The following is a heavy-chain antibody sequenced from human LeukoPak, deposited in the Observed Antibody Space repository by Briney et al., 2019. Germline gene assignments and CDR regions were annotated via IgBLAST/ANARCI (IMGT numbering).Heavy chain of an antibody. CDR2: ISSSGSTI. V-gene: IGHV3-11*04. J-gene: IGHJ4*02. D-gene: IGHD6-13*01. CDR1: GFTFSDYY. Sequence: PGGSLRLSCAASGFTFSDYYMSRIRQAPGKGLEWVSYISSSGSTIYYADSVKGRFTISRDNAKNSLYLQMNSLRAEDTAVYYCARGDSSWYKTLDYWGQGTLVTVSS. CDR3: ARGDSSWYKTLDY.